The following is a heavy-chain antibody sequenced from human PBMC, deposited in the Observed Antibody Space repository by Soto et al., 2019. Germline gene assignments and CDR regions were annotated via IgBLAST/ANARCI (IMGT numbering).Heavy chain of an antibody. J-gene: IGHJ1*01. CDR3: ARAPTVXXXXXX. V-gene: IGHV1-46*01. CDR2: INPGSGTT. D-gene: IGHD4-17*01. CDR1: GYTFTSYY. Sequence: QVQLVQSGAEVKKPGASVKVSCKASGYTFTSYYIHWVRQAPGQGLAWMGIINPGSGTTSYAQKXXGRVTXXXDTSTSXVXMELXSLXXXXXXVYYCARAPTVXXXXXXXG.